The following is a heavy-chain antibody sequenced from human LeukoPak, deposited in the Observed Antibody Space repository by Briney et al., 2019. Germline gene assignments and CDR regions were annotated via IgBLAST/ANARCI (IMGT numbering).Heavy chain of an antibody. Sequence: SETLSLTCTVSGGSISNYYWSWIRQHPGKGLEWTGYIYYSGSTNYNPSLKSRVTISVDTSKNQFSLKLSSVTAADTAVYYCARRYCGGGGCYSSFDIWGQGTMVTVSS. V-gene: IGHV4-59*08. CDR2: IYYSGST. CDR3: ARRYCGGGGCYSSFDI. D-gene: IGHD2-15*01. CDR1: GGSISNYY. J-gene: IGHJ3*02.